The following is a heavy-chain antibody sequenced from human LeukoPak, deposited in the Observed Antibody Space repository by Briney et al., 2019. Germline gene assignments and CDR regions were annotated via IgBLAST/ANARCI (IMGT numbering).Heavy chain of an antibody. Sequence: SETLSLTCTVSGGSLSSYYWSWIRQPPGKGLEWIGYIYYSGSTNYNPSLKSRVTISEDTSKNQFSLKLSSVTAADTAVYYCARRGVATEDFDYWGQGTLVTVSS. J-gene: IGHJ4*02. V-gene: IGHV4-59*08. CDR3: ARRGVATEDFDY. CDR1: GGSLSSYY. CDR2: IYYSGST. D-gene: IGHD5-12*01.